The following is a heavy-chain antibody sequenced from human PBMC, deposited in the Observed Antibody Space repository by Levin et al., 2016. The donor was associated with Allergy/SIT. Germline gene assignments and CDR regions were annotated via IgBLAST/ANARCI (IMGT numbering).Heavy chain of an antibody. CDR2: IYYSGNT. CDR3: ARDWGSGRRGMDV. V-gene: IGHV4-39*07. Sequence: WIRQPPGKGLEWIGSIYYSGNTNYNSSLKSRVTISVDTSKNQFSLKLTSVTAADTAMYYCARDWGSGRRGMDVWGQGTSVTVSS. D-gene: IGHD3-10*01. J-gene: IGHJ6*02.